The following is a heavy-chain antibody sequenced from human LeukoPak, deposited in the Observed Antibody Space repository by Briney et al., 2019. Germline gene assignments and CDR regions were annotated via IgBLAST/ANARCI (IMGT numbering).Heavy chain of an antibody. CDR1: GFTFSSYW. J-gene: IGHJ6*02. D-gene: IGHD2-8*01. CDR3: AKDAIPGYCTNGVCPKDYYYGMDV. Sequence: GGSLRLSCAASGFTFSSYWMSWVRQAPGKGLEWVANIKQDGSEKYYVDSVKGRFTISRDNAKNSLYLQMNSLRAEDTALYYCAKDAIPGYCTNGVCPKDYYYGMDVWGQGTTVTVSS. V-gene: IGHV3-7*03. CDR2: IKQDGSEK.